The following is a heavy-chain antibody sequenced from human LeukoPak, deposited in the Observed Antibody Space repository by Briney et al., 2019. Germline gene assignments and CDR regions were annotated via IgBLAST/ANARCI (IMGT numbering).Heavy chain of an antibody. CDR3: ARVDLGSYYYYYMDV. V-gene: IGHV1-2*02. J-gene: IGHJ6*03. CDR1: GYTFTSYG. CDR2: INPNSGGT. Sequence: ASVKVSCKASGYTFTSYGISWVRLAPGHGLEWMGWINPNSGGTNYAQKFQGRVTMTRDTSISTAYMELSRLRSDDTAVYYCARVDLGSYYYYYMDVWGKGTTVTISS. D-gene: IGHD3-16*01.